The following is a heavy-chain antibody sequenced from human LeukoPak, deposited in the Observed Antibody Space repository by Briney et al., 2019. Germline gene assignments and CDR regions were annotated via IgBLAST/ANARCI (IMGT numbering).Heavy chain of an antibody. CDR3: ARAEMQVGSCTSTNCLFDH. CDR2: IKTDGSDT. D-gene: IGHD2-2*01. V-gene: IGHV3-74*01. Sequence: GGSLRLSCAASGFTFSSYWMHWVRQVPGKGLLWVSRIKTDGSDTTYADSVKGRSTISRDNARNTLFLQMNSLTVEDTAVYYCARAEMQVGSCTSTNCLFDHWGQGTLVTVSS. CDR1: GFTFSSYW. J-gene: IGHJ4*02.